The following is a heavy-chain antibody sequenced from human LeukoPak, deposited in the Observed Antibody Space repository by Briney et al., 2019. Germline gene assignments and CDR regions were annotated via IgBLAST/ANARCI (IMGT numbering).Heavy chain of an antibody. J-gene: IGHJ4*02. Sequence: ASVKVSCKDSGYTFTYYYMHAVREGPGQGLECVGWINPYSGDTNYAQKFQGRVTMTRDTSITTNYMDLIRLKIDDTAVYYCARSSVENTLQSDDYWGQGTLVTVSS. V-gene: IGHV1-2*02. D-gene: IGHD2-15*01. CDR1: GYTFTYYY. CDR2: INPYSGDT. CDR3: ARSSVENTLQSDDY.